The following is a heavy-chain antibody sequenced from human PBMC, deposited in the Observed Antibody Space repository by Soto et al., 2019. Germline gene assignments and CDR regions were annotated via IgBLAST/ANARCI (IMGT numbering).Heavy chain of an antibody. CDR3: ARDPGRYWGAGPNRPLNYGMDV. CDR1: GFTFSSYG. V-gene: IGHV3-33*01. J-gene: IGHJ6*02. D-gene: IGHD3-16*01. Sequence: QVQLVESGGGVVQPGRSLRLSCAASGFTFSSYGMHWVRQAPGKGLEWVAVIWYDGSNKYYADSVKGRFTISRDNSKNTLYLQMNSLRAEDTAVYYCARDPGRYWGAGPNRPLNYGMDVWGQGITVTVSS. CDR2: IWYDGSNK.